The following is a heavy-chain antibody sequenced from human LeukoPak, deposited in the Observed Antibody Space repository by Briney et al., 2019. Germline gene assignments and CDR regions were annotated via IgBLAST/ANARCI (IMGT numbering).Heavy chain of an antibody. CDR3: ARDHYYYGSGSYYLDV. D-gene: IGHD3-10*01. J-gene: IGHJ6*04. CDR1: GGSISSSSYY. V-gene: IGHV4-39*07. CDR2: IYTSGST. Sequence: PSETLSLTCTVSGGSISSSSYYWGWIRQPPGKGLEWIGRIYTSGSTNYNPSLKSRVTMSVDTSKNQFSLKLSSVTAADTAVYYCARDHYYYGSGSYYLDVWGKGTTVTISS.